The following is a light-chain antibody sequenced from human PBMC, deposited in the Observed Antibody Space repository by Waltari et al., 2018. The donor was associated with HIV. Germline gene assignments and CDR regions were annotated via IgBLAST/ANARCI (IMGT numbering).Light chain of an antibody. Sequence: ISCSGSSSNIGSNYVYWYQQLPGTAPKLLIYRNNQRPSGVPDRFSGSKSGTSASLAISGLRSEDEADYYCAAWDDSLSGSWVFGGGTKLTVL. J-gene: IGLJ3*02. CDR1: SSNIGSNY. V-gene: IGLV1-47*01. CDR2: RNN. CDR3: AAWDDSLSGSWV.